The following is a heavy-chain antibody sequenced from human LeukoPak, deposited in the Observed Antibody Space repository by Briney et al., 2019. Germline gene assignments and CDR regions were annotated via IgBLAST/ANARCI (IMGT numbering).Heavy chain of an antibody. Sequence: GGSLRLSCAASGFTLCNYEMNCVPQAPGKGLGWLSYISGNGNTIYYADSVKGRFTISRDNAKNSLYLQMNSLRTEDTAVYYCAKAAGVKTFGEVIVSTHRPNIDYWGQRTLVIVAS. J-gene: IGHJ4*02. CDR2: ISGNGNTI. CDR3: AKAAGVKTFGEVIVSTHRPNIDY. V-gene: IGHV3-48*03. D-gene: IGHD3-16*02. CDR1: GFTLCNYE.